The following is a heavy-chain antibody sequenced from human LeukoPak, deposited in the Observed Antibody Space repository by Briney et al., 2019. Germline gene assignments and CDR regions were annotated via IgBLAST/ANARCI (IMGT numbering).Heavy chain of an antibody. CDR1: GYTFTSYY. D-gene: IGHD3-3*01. J-gene: IGHJ4*02. Sequence: ASVKVPCKASGYTFTSYYMHWVRQAPGQGLEWMGIINPSGGSTSYAQKFQGRVTMTRDTSTSTVYMELSSLRSEDTAVYYCARGGYYDFWSGYYTFFDYWGQGTLVTVSS. CDR3: ARGGYYDFWSGYYTFFDY. CDR2: INPSGGST. V-gene: IGHV1-46*01.